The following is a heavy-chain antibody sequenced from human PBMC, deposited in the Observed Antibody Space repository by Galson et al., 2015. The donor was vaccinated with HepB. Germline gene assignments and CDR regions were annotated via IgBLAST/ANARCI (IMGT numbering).Heavy chain of an antibody. CDR3: ARDPRGRLGGPTVTTDY. J-gene: IGHJ4*02. D-gene: IGHD4-17*01. CDR1: GFTVSSNY. CDR2: IYSGGST. V-gene: IGHV3-66*01. Sequence: SLRLSCAASGFTVSSNYMSWVRQAPGKGLEWVSVIYSGGSTYYADSVKGRFTISRDNSKNTLYLQMNSLRAEDTAVYYCARDPRGRLGGPTVTTDYWGQGTLVTVSS.